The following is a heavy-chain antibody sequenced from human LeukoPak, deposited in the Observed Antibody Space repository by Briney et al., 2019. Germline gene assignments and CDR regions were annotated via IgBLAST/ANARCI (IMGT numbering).Heavy chain of an antibody. Sequence: GGSLRLSCAASGFTFSSYAISWVRQVPGMGPEWVSAITGSGLTYYADSVKGRFTISRDNSKNTLSLQMESLRAEDTAVYYCAKRDYSDSSTFSPLFQSWGQGTLVTVSS. CDR1: GFTFSSYA. CDR3: AKRDYSDSSTFSPLFQS. V-gene: IGHV3-23*01. J-gene: IGHJ5*02. D-gene: IGHD3-22*01. CDR2: ITGSGLT.